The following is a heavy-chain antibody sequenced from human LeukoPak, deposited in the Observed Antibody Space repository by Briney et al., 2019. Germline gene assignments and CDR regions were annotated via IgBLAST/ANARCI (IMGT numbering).Heavy chain of an antibody. Sequence: GGSLRLSCAASGFIFSSYSMNWVRQAPGKGLEWVSYIRSTNTIQYADSVKGRFTISRDDAKTSLYLQMNSLRAEDTAVYYCAKDFTTGDYYGMDVWGQGTTVTVSS. J-gene: IGHJ6*02. CDR2: IRSTNTI. D-gene: IGHD3-22*01. CDR1: GFIFSSYS. CDR3: AKDFTTGDYYGMDV. V-gene: IGHV3-48*04.